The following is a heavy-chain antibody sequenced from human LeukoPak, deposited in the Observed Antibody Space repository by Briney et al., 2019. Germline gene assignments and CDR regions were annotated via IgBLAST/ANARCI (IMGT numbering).Heavy chain of an antibody. D-gene: IGHD4-17*01. CDR2: INHSGGT. J-gene: IGHJ4*02. CDR1: GGSFSGYH. CDR3: ARGTVTINYFDY. Sequence: SETLSLTCAVYGGSFSGYHWSWIRQPPGKGLEWIGEINHSGGTIYNPSLKSVVAISVDTSKNQFSLRLSSVTAADTAMYYCARGTVTINYFDYWGQGTLITVSS. V-gene: IGHV4-34*01.